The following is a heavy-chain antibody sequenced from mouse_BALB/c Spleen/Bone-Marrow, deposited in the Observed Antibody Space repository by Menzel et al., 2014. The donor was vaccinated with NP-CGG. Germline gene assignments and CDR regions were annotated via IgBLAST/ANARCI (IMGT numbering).Heavy chain of an antibody. V-gene: IGHV1-54*01. D-gene: IGHD1-1*01. Sequence: VQLQQSGAELVRPVTSVKVSCKASGYAFTNYLIEWVKQRPGQGLEWIGVINPGSGGTNYNEKFKGKATLTADKSSSTAYMQLSSLTSDDSAVYFCARGITTGYFDYWGQGTTLTVSS. J-gene: IGHJ2*01. CDR3: ARGITTGYFDY. CDR1: GYAFTNYL. CDR2: INPGSGGT.